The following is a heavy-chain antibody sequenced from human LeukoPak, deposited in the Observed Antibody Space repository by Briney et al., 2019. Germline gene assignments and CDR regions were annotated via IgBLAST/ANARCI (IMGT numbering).Heavy chain of an antibody. CDR2: IYYSGST. CDR1: GGSISSSSYY. Sequence: PSETLSLTCTVSGGSISSSSYYWGWIRQPPGKGLEWIGSIYYSGSTYYNPSLKSRVTISVDTSKNQFSLKLRSVTAADTAVYYCARDSGFKVWFGESGFDYWGQGTLVTVSS. J-gene: IGHJ4*02. D-gene: IGHD3-10*01. V-gene: IGHV4-39*07. CDR3: ARDSGFKVWFGESGFDY.